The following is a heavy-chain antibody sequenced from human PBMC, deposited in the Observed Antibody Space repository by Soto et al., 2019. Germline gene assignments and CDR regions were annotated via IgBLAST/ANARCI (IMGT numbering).Heavy chain of an antibody. CDR1: GGSISSYY. CDR2: IYYSGST. J-gene: IGHJ4*02. D-gene: IGHD2-21*01. Sequence: SETLSLTCTVSGGSISSYYWSWIRQPPGKGLEWIGYIYYSGSTNYNPSLKSRVTISVDTSKNQFPLKLSSVTAADTAVYYCARHEYCGGDCYFFDYWGQGTLVTVSS. CDR3: ARHEYCGGDCYFFDY. V-gene: IGHV4-59*08.